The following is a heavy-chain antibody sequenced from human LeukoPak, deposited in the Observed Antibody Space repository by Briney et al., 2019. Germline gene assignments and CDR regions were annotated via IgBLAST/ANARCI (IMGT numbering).Heavy chain of an antibody. V-gene: IGHV4-39*01. J-gene: IGHJ3*02. CDR2: IYYSGNT. Sequence: KPSETLSLTCTVSGVSISSSSYYWGWIRQPPGKGLEWIGSIYYSGNTLYNPSLTSRVTISVDTSKNQLSLRLNSVTAADTAVYNCARQLGAYSYPFDIWGQGTEVTVSS. CDR1: GVSISSSSYY. D-gene: IGHD3-16*01. CDR3: ARQLGAYSYPFDI.